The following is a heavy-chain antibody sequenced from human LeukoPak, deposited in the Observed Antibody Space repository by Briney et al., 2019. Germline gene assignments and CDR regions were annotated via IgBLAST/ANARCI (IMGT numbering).Heavy chain of an antibody. CDR2: ISRDGDLT. J-gene: IGHJ4*02. Sequence: GGSLRLSCAASGFTFVDYAIHWVRQAPGKGLEWVSLISRDGDLTYYADSVKGRFTISRDNSKNSLYLQMNSLRAEDTALYYCARGGGLLSSFDYWGQGTLVTVSS. D-gene: IGHD1-26*01. V-gene: IGHV3-43D*03. CDR1: GFTFVDYA. CDR3: ARGGGLLSSFDY.